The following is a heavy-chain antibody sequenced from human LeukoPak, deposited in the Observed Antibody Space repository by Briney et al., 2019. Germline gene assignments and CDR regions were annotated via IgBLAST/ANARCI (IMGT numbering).Heavy chain of an antibody. J-gene: IGHJ5*02. CDR1: GFTFSSYS. D-gene: IGHD2-2*02. Sequence: GGSLRLSCAASGFTFSSYSMNWVRQAPGKGLEWVSSINSSSYIYYADSVKGRFTISRDNAKNSLYLQMNSLRAEDTAVYYCARVAGSCSSTSCYTGWFDPWGQGTLVTVSS. CDR3: ARVAGSCSSTSCYTGWFDP. CDR2: INSSSYI. V-gene: IGHV3-21*01.